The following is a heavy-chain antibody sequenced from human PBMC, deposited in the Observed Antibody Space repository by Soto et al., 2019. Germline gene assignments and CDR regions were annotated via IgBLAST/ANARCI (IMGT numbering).Heavy chain of an antibody. J-gene: IGHJ6*02. D-gene: IGHD3-10*01. CDR1: GFTFSSYA. V-gene: IGHV3-23*01. CDR2: ISGSGGST. Sequence: GSLRLSCAASGFTFSSYAMNWVRQAPGKGLEWVSGISGSGGSTYYADSVKGRFTISRDNSKNTMYLQMNSLRAEDTALYYCAKPLMVRGAPILYYFYGMDVWGQGTTVTVSS. CDR3: AKPLMVRGAPILYYFYGMDV.